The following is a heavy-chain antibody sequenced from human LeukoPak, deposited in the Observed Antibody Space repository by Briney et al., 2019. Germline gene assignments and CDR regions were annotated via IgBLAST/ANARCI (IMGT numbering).Heavy chain of an antibody. Sequence: SETLSLTCTVSGGSISSYYWSWIRQPPGKGLEWIGYIYYSGSTNYNPSLKSRVTISVDTSKYQFSLKLSSVTAADTAVYYCARSPGYYGSGSYYRVPDYWGQGTLVAVSS. CDR1: GGSISSYY. CDR2: IYYSGST. J-gene: IGHJ4*02. CDR3: ARSPGYYGSGSYYRVPDY. V-gene: IGHV4-59*01. D-gene: IGHD3-10*01.